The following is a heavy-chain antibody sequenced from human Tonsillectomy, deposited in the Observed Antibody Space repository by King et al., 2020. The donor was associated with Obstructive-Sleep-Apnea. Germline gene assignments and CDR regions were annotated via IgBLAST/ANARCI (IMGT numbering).Heavy chain of an antibody. D-gene: IGHD3-22*01. CDR3: ARYHSTAYLADFDY. CDR1: GYTFTNYY. Sequence: VQLVESGAEVKKPGASVKVSCKASGYTFTNYYMHWVRQAPGQGLEWMGMISPTDGSTSYAQKFQGRVSMTRATSTSTVYMELSSLRSEDTAVYYCARYHSTAYLADFDYWGQGTLVSVSS. J-gene: IGHJ4*02. CDR2: ISPTDGST. V-gene: IGHV1-46*01.